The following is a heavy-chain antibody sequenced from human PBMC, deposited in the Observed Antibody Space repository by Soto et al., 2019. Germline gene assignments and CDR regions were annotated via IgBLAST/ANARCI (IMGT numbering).Heavy chain of an antibody. J-gene: IGHJ4*02. D-gene: IGHD3-10*01. CDR2: ISSSGTT. CDR3: GRHEAYYYGSGRIDY. V-gene: IGHV4-59*08. Sequence: ETLSLTCSVSRGSGNNCYWTCIRQPPEKGLEWIGYISSSGTTNYNPSLRSRVTMSVDTSKNQFSLNLSSMTAADTAIYYCGRHEAYYYGSGRIDYWGQGTLVTVS. CDR1: RGSGNNCY.